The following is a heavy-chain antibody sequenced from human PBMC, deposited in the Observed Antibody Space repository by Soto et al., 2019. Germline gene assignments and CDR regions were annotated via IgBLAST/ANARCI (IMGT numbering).Heavy chain of an antibody. Sequence: QVQLVQSGAEVKKPGASVKVSCKASGYTFTSYGISWVRQAPGQGLEWMGWISAYNGNTNYAQKLQDRVTKTTDTSTSTAYMELRSLRSDDTAVYYCARDRTYGSASEWFDPWGQGTLVTVSS. V-gene: IGHV1-18*01. CDR1: GYTFTSYG. CDR3: ARDRTYGSASEWFDP. J-gene: IGHJ5*02. D-gene: IGHD3-10*01. CDR2: ISAYNGNT.